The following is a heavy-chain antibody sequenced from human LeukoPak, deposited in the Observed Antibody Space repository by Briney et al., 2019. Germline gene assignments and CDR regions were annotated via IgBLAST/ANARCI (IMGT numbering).Heavy chain of an antibody. CDR1: GFTFRDHY. CDR2: ISNAGTTI. V-gene: IGHV3-11*04. J-gene: IGHJ4*02. D-gene: IGHD6-6*01. CDR3: VRTARLSDY. Sequence: PGGSLRLSCAASGFTFRDHYMSWIRQAPGKGLEWVSYISNAGTTINYAASLKGRSTFSRDNAKNSVYLQMNSLRVEDTAVYYCVRTARLSDYWGQGTLVTVSS.